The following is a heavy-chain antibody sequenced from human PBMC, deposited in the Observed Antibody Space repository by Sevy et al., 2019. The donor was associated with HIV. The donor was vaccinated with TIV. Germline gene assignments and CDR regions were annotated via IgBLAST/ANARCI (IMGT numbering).Heavy chain of an antibody. J-gene: IGHJ4*02. CDR2: IYPLDSDT. V-gene: IGHV5-51*01. CDR1: GYRFSSHW. D-gene: IGHD3-22*01. Sequence: GESLKISCEASGYRFSSHWMAWVRQMPGKGLEWMGIIYPLDSDTGYSPSFKGQVTISADKSIGTAYLQWRSLKASDTATYYCARLTTYYDGSVYTGDYWGQGTLVTVSS. CDR3: ARLTTYYDGSVYTGDY.